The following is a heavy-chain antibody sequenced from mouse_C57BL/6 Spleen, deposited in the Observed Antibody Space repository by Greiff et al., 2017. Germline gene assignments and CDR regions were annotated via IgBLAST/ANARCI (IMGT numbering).Heavy chain of an antibody. Sequence: QVQLQQSGAELARPGASVKMSCKASGYTFTSYWMQWVKQRPGQGLEWIGEIDPSDSYTNYNQKFKGKATLTVDTSSSTAYMQLSSLTSEDSAVYYCARGTTVVAGDYYAMDYWGQGTSVTVSS. D-gene: IGHD1-1*01. CDR3: ARGTTVVAGDYYAMDY. V-gene: IGHV1-50*01. CDR2: IDPSDSYT. CDR1: GYTFTSYW. J-gene: IGHJ4*01.